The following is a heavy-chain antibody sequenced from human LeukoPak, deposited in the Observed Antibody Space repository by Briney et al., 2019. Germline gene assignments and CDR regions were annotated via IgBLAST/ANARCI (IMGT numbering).Heavy chain of an antibody. CDR3: ARDLGLAVASSWGGRDY. V-gene: IGHV3-30*04. J-gene: IGHJ4*02. CDR2: ISYDGVNT. CDR1: GFTFRRSA. Sequence: GGSLRLSCTASGFTFRRSAMHWVRQAPGKGLEWVAVISYDGVNTYYADSVKGRFTIARDNSKNTVFLQMSSLRHEDTAVYFCARDLGLAVASSWGGRDYWGQGTLVTVSS. D-gene: IGHD6-19*01.